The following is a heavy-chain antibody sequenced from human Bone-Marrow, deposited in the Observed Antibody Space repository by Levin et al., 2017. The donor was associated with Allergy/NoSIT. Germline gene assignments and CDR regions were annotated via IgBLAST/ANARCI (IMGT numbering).Heavy chain of an antibody. D-gene: IGHD3-10*01. J-gene: IGHJ3*01. CDR1: GYNFNTYW. Sequence: GESLKISCKASGYNFNTYWIVWVRQMPGKGLEWMGVISPGDSDTIYRPPFHAQVTISVDKSISTAYLQISSLKASDPAINYCARGIYIYSPGYAGPGGDDVFNVWGQGTMVTVSS. CDR3: ARGIYIYSPGYAGPGGDDVFNV. V-gene: IGHV5-51*01. CDR2: ISPGDSDT.